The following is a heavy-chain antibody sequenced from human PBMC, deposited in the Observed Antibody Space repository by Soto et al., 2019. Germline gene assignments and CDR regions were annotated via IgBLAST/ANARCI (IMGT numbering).Heavy chain of an antibody. V-gene: IGHV3-30*18. CDR3: AKAGYSSSGLDY. CDR2: ISYDGSNK. Sequence: QVQLVESGGGVVQPGRSLRLSCAASGFTFSSYGMHWVRQAPGKGLEWVAVISYDGSNKYYADSVKGRFTISRDNSKKTLYMQMNSLRAEDTAVYYGAKAGYSSSGLDYWGQGTLVTVSS. D-gene: IGHD6-6*01. CDR1: GFTFSSYG. J-gene: IGHJ4*02.